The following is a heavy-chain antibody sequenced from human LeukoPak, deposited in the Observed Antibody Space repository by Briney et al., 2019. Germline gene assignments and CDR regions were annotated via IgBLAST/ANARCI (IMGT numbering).Heavy chain of an antibody. Sequence: SGTLSLTCAVSGGSIKSNNWWSWVRQHPGQGLEWIGYIYYSGSTFYNPSLKSRVTISVDTSKNQFSLKLSSVTAADTAVHYCARDHSSGQIDYWGQGTLVTVSS. J-gene: IGHJ4*02. CDR3: ARDHSSGQIDY. CDR1: GGSIKSNNW. CDR2: IYYSGST. V-gene: IGHV4-4*02. D-gene: IGHD6-19*01.